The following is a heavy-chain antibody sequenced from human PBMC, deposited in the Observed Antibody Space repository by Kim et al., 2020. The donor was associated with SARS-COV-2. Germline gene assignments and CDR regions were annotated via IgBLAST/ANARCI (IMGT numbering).Heavy chain of an antibody. Sequence: SETLSLTCAVSGGSISSSNWWSWVRQPPGKGLEWIGEIYHSGSTNYNPSLKSRVTISVDKSKNQFSLKLSSVTAADTAVYYCARSRITQSTYYFDYWGQGTLVTVSS. CDR2: IYHSGST. CDR3: ARSRITQSTYYFDY. CDR1: GGSISSSNW. V-gene: IGHV4-4*02. D-gene: IGHD3-10*01. J-gene: IGHJ4*02.